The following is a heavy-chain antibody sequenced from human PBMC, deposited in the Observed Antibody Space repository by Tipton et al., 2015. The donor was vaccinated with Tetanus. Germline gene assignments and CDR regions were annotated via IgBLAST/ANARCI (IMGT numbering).Heavy chain of an antibody. CDR1: GFTFSGYS. V-gene: IGHV3-30*03. D-gene: IGHD2-21*02. Sequence: RSLRLSCAASGFTFSGYSMNWVRQAPGKGLEWVAVISYDGSNKYYADSVKGRFTISRDSAKSSLYLQMNSLRAEDTAVYYCARDGYCASAICYSPYQSPFDNWGQGTLVTVSS. CDR2: ISYDGSNK. J-gene: IGHJ4*02. CDR3: ARDGYCASAICYSPYQSPFDN.